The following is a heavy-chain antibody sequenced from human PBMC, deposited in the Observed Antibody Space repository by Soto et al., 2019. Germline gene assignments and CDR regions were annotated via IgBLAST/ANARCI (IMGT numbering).Heavy chain of an antibody. V-gene: IGHV1-3*01. D-gene: IGHD3-9*01. CDR2: INAGNGNT. Sequence: QVQLVQSGAEVKKPGASVKVSCKASGYTFTSYAMHWVRQAPGQRLEWMGWINAGNGNTKYSQKFQGRVTITRDTSASTADMGLSSLRSEDTAVYYCARECGDFEGPVDYWGQGTLVTVSS. CDR3: ARECGDFEGPVDY. CDR1: GYTFTSYA. J-gene: IGHJ4*02.